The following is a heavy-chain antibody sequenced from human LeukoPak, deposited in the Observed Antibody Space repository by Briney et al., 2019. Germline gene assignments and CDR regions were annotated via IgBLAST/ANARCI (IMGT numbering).Heavy chain of an antibody. D-gene: IGHD3-9*01. V-gene: IGHV1-2*04. J-gene: IGHJ5*02. CDR2: INPNSGGT. Sequence: GASVKVSCKASGYTFTGYYMHWVRQAPGQGLEWMGWINPNSGGTNYAQKFQGWVTMTRDTSISTAYMELSRLRSDDTVVYYCARSYYDILTGYDYNWFDPWGQGTLVTVSS. CDR3: ARSYYDILTGYDYNWFDP. CDR1: GYTFTGYY.